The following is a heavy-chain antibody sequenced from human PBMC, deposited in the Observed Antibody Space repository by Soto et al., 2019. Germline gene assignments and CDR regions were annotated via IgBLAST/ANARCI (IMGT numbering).Heavy chain of an antibody. D-gene: IGHD5-18*01. CDR3: ARTRGPGDTADY. V-gene: IGHV1-46*01. Sequence: ASVKVSCKASGYTFTSYYMHWVRQAPGQGLEWMGIINPSGGSTSYAQKFQGRVTMTRDTSTSTVYMELSSLRFEDTAVYYCARTRGPGDTADYWGQGTLVSVSS. CDR2: INPSGGST. CDR1: GYTFTSYY. J-gene: IGHJ4*02.